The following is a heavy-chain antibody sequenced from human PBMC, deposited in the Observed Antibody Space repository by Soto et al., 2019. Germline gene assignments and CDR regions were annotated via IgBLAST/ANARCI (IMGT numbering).Heavy chain of an antibody. Sequence: QVQLVQSGAEVQRPGSSVKVSCAASGGTFSTYPINWGRQAPGHGLEWMGVILPIFGTANLAQKFQDRVTITADKSTNTACMELRRLRSEYTAVYYCAREGASIVGATGAFDLWSQGTMVSVSS. V-gene: IGHV1-69*06. CDR1: GGTFSTYP. CDR2: ILPIFGTA. CDR3: AREGASIVGATGAFDL. D-gene: IGHD1-26*01. J-gene: IGHJ3*01.